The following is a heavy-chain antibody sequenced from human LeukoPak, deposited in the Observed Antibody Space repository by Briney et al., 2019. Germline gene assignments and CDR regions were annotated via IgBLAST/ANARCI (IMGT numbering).Heavy chain of an antibody. Sequence: SETLSLTCTVSGGSISNYYWSWIRQPAGKGLEWIGRIYTSGSTNYNPSLKSRVTMSVDTSKNQFSLKLSSVTAADTAVYYCAKKGYYDGSGYYMYYFDHWGQGTLVTVSS. CDR2: IYTSGST. V-gene: IGHV4-4*07. CDR3: AKKGYYDGSGYYMYYFDH. D-gene: IGHD3-22*01. CDR1: GGSISNYY. J-gene: IGHJ4*02.